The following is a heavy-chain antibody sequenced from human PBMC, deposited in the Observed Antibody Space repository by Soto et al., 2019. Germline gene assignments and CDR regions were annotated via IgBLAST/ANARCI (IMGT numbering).Heavy chain of an antibody. CDR1: GGSISSSSYY. V-gene: IGHV4-39*01. J-gene: IGHJ4*02. CDR2: IYYSGST. Sequence: SETLSLTCTVSGGSISSSSYYWGWIRQPPGKGLEWIGSIYYSGSTYYNPSLKSRVTISVDTSKNQFSLKLSSVTAADTAVYYCASDGEDTSSLDYWGQGTLVTVSS. CDR3: ASDGEDTSSLDY. D-gene: IGHD3-10*01.